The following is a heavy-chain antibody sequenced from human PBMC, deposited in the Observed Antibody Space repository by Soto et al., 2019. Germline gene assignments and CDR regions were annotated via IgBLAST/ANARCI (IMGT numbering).Heavy chain of an antibody. CDR3: ARDRSGSYGPDHYYYGMDV. D-gene: IGHD1-26*01. Sequence: GGSLRLSCAASGFTFSSYGMHWVRQAPGKGLEWVAVIWYDGSNKYYADSVKGRFTISRDNSKNTLYLQMNSRRAEDTAVYYCARDRSGSYGPDHYYYGMDVWGQGTTVTVSS. CDR1: GFTFSSYG. CDR2: IWYDGSNK. J-gene: IGHJ6*02. V-gene: IGHV3-33*01.